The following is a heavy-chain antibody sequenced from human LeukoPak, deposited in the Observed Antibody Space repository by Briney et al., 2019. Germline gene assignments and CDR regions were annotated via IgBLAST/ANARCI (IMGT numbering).Heavy chain of an antibody. J-gene: IGHJ3*02. CDR2: INSDGSRT. V-gene: IGHV3-74*01. CDR3: VRDGYSYGFMLAFDI. CDR1: GFTFSSYW. Sequence: PGGSLRLSCAASGFTFSSYWMHWVRQAPGKGLAWVSRINSDGSRTSYADSVKGRFTISRDSAKNTLDLQMNSLRAEDTAVYYCVRDGYSYGFMLAFDIWGLGTMVTVSS. D-gene: IGHD5-18*01.